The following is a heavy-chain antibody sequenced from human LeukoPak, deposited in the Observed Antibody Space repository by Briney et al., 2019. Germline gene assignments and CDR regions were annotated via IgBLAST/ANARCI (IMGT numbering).Heavy chain of an antibody. CDR1: GFTVSDNY. J-gene: IGHJ4*02. D-gene: IGHD3-16*01. Sequence: QPGGPLRLSCVASGFTVSDNYMDWVRQAPGKGLEWVGRSRNKAESYTTEYAASVKGRFTVSRDDSKNSLYLQMNSLKSEDTAVYYCARTSPGGNTYYFDYWGQGTLVTVSS. CDR2: SRNKAESYTT. CDR3: ARTSPGGNTYYFDY. V-gene: IGHV3-72*01.